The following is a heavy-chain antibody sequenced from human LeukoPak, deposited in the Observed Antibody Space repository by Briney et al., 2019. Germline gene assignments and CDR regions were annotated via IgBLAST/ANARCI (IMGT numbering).Heavy chain of an antibody. J-gene: IGHJ4*02. V-gene: IGHV3-74*01. CDR1: GFTFSSYA. CDR2: INGDGSTT. CDR3: ARDLELTYYDSSGHDY. Sequence: PGGSLRLSCAASGFTFSSYAMSWVRQAPGKGRLWVSRINGDGSTTNYAESVKGRFVISRDNPKNTVYLQMNSLRAEDTAVYYCARDLELTYYDSSGHDYWGQGTLVTVSS. D-gene: IGHD3-22*01.